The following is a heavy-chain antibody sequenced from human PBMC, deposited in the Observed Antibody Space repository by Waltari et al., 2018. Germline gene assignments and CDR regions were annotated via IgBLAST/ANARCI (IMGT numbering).Heavy chain of an antibody. CDR2: ITRYRNDT. CDR1: GYRFNNYY. Sequence: QVQLVQSGAEVKKPGASVKLSCKTYGYRFNNYYMHWVRQAPGQGLEWMGWITRYRNDTNFAQKFQGRVTMTKDTSISTAYMELSGLRSDDTAVYYCAREAPGVGATNFDYWGQGTLVIVSS. D-gene: IGHD1-26*01. J-gene: IGHJ4*02. CDR3: AREAPGVGATNFDY. V-gene: IGHV1-2*02.